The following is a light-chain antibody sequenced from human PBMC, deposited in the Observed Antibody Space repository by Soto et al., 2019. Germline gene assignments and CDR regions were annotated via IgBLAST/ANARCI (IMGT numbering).Light chain of an antibody. J-gene: IGKJ1*01. V-gene: IGKV1D-8*01. Sequence: GDRGTISCRMSQGSSSYVDLYQQKPGKAPELLIYAASTLQSWVPSMFSCSGSGTDFTLTISCLQSEDVATYYCQQYYRFPWTFGQVTKV. CDR2: AAS. CDR3: QQYYRFPWT. CDR1: QGSSSY.